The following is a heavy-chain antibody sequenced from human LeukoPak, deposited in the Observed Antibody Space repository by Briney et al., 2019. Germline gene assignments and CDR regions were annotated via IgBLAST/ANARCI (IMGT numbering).Heavy chain of an antibody. Sequence: ASETLSLTCTVSGGSISSGGYYWSWIRQHPGKGREWIGYIYYSGSTDYNPSLKSRFTMSVDTSKNQFSLKLSSVTAADTALYYCASADYDMAFDIWGQGTMVTVSS. CDR3: ASADYDMAFDI. V-gene: IGHV4-31*03. CDR1: GGSISSGGYY. J-gene: IGHJ3*02. D-gene: IGHD3-9*01. CDR2: IYYSGST.